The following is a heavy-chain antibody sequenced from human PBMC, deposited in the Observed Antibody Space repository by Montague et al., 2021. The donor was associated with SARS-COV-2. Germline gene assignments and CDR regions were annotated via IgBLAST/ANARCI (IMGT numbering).Heavy chain of an antibody. CDR2: ITHGGST. V-gene: IGHV4-34*01. D-gene: IGHD4-23*01. Sequence: SETLSLTCAVYGGSLSGLYWTWIRQAPGKGLEWVGEITHGGSTSYSPALKSRLTISLDTSKNQFSLKLDSVTAADTATYYCARSHDYRGNDYFDSWGQGALVIVSS. CDR3: ARSHDYRGNDYFDS. CDR1: GGSLSGLY. J-gene: IGHJ4*02.